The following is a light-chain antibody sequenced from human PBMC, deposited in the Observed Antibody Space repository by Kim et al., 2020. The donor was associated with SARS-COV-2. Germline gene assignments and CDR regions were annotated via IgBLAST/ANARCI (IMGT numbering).Light chain of an antibody. J-gene: IGLJ1*01. CDR3: QAWDSSTSYV. Sequence: SYELTQPPSESVSPGQTASITCSGDKLGDKYACWYQQKPGQSPVLVIYQDSKRPSGIPERFSGSNSGNTATLTISGTQAMDEADYYCQAWDSSTSYVFGT. V-gene: IGLV3-1*01. CDR1: KLGDKY. CDR2: QDS.